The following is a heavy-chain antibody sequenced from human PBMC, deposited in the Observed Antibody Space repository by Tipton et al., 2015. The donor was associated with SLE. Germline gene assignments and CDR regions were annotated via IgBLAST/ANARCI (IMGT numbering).Heavy chain of an antibody. Sequence: TLSLTCTVSGGSISSGRYYWSWIRQLPGKGLERIGYLFYYNGNTYYNPSLKSRVTISADSSKNQFSLTLSSVTAADTAVYYCARDYYDSRGYTLFDYWGQGALVTVSS. J-gene: IGHJ4*02. CDR2: LFYYNGNT. V-gene: IGHV4-31*03. D-gene: IGHD3-22*01. CDR3: ARDYYDSRGYTLFDY. CDR1: GGSISSGRYY.